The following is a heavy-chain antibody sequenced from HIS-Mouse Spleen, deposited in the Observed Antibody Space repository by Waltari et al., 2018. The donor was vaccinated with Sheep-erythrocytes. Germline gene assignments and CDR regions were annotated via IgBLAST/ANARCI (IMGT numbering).Heavy chain of an antibody. J-gene: IGHJ4*02. CDR1: GVPFRSAS. Sequence: EVQLVESGGGLVKPGGSLRLSCAASGVPFRSASMNWVRQAPGKGLEWVSSISSSSSYIYYADSVKGRFTISRDNAKNSLYLQMNSLRAEDTAVYYCARVAAVTTYYFDYWGQGTLVTVSS. D-gene: IGHD4-17*01. V-gene: IGHV3-21*01. CDR2: ISSSSSYI. CDR3: ARVAAVTTYYFDY.